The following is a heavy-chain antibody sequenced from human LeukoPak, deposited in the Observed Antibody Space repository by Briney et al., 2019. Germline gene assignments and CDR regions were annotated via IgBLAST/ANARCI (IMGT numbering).Heavy chain of an antibody. CDR3: ARAPRWGWYYFDD. D-gene: IGHD2-21*01. CDR1: GRSLSGYY. V-gene: IGHV4-34*01. CDR2: INHSGST. J-gene: IGHJ4*02. Sequence: PSETMSPTCAVYGRSLSGYYSSWVRQPPERGLEWIGEINHSGSTNYNPSLKRRVPISVDTSKNQFSLKLSSVTAVDTAVFYCARAPRWGWYYFDDSGERTPVTVSS.